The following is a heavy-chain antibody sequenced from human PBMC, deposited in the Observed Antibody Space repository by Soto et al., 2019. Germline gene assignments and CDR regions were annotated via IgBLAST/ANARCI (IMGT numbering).Heavy chain of an antibody. CDR1: GGTFSSYA. J-gene: IGHJ6*02. D-gene: IGHD6-6*01. V-gene: IGHV1-69*13. Sequence: ASVKVSCKASGGTFSSYAISWVRQAPGQGLEWMGGTIPIFGTANYAQKFQGRVTITADESTSTAYMELSSLRSEDTAVYYCARASIAARPSYYGMDVWGQGTTVTVSS. CDR3: ARASIAARPSYYGMDV. CDR2: TIPIFGTA.